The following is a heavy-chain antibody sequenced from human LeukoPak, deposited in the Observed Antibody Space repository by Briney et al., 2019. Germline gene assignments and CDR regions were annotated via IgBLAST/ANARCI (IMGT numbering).Heavy chain of an antibody. CDR1: GFTFSDYY. CDR3: ASPQRGSNEWNYF. D-gene: IGHD3-3*01. V-gene: IGHV3-11*01. Sequence: PGGSLRLSCAASGFTFSDYYMSWIRQAPGKGLEWISYISSGGTIIYYADSVRGQFTISRDNAKKSLYLQMNSLKTEDTAVYYCASPQRGSNEWNYFWGQGTLVTVSS. CDR2: ISSGGTII. J-gene: IGHJ4*02.